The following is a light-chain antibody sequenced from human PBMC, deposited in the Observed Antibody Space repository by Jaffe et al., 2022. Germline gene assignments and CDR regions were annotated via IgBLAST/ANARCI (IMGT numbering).Light chain of an antibody. Sequence: QSALTQPPSASGSPGQSVTISCTGTSRDLGTYEHVSWFQHHPGKAPTLIIYDVNKRPSGVPDRFSGSKSGNTASLTVSGLQTEDEADYYCVSYAGDRTYVFGTGTTVSVL. CDR2: DVN. CDR3: VSYAGDRTYV. V-gene: IGLV2-8*01. CDR1: SRDLGTYEH. J-gene: IGLJ1*01.